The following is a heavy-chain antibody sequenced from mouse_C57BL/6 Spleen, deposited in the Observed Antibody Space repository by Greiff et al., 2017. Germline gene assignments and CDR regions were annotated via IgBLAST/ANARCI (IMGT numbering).Heavy chain of an antibody. Sequence: VQLQQSGAELVRPGASVKLSCTASGFNIKDDYMHWVKQRPEQGLEWIGWIDPENGDTEYASKFQGKATITADTSSNTAYLQLSSLTSEDTAVYYCTTVYYGSHYFDYWGQGTTLTVSS. CDR2: IDPENGDT. CDR1: GFNIKDDY. V-gene: IGHV14-4*01. D-gene: IGHD1-1*01. J-gene: IGHJ2*01. CDR3: TTVYYGSHYFDY.